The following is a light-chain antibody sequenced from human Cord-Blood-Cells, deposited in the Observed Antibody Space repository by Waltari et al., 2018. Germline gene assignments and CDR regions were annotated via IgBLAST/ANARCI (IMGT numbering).Light chain of an antibody. J-gene: IGKJ1*01. Sequence: EILMTQSPATLFVSPGARATLSCRASQSVSSNLAWYQQKPGQAPRLLLYGASTRTAGNPAKFSGSRSGTEFTLTIISLLYEDYAVYYCHQYNNWPRTFGQGTKVEIK. CDR2: GAS. CDR3: HQYNNWPRT. CDR1: QSVSSN. V-gene: IGKV3-15*01.